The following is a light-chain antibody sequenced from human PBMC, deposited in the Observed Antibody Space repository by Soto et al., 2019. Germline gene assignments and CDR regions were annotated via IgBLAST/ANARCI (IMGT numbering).Light chain of an antibody. CDR2: GAS. Sequence: EIVMTQSPATLSVSPGERATLSCRASQSVSSNLAWYQQKPGQAPRLLIYGASTRATGIPARFSGSGSGTEFTLTISSLQSKNFAVYYCKQKKNWPPYTFGQGTKLEIK. CDR3: KQKKNWPPYT. V-gene: IGKV3-15*01. CDR1: QSVSSN. J-gene: IGKJ2*01.